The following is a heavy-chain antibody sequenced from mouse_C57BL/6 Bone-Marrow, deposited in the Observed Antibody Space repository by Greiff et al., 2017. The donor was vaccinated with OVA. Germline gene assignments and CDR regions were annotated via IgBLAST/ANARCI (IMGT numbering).Heavy chain of an antibody. CDR3: ARCFLRYTY. J-gene: IGHJ3*01. CDR1: GYTFTSYG. D-gene: IGHD1-1*01. V-gene: IGHV1-81*01. Sequence: VKVVESGAELARPGASVKLSCKASGYTFTSYGISWVKQRTGQGLEWIGEIYPRSGNTYYNETFKGKATLTADKSSSTAYMELRILTSEDSAVYFWARCFLRYTYRGQGTLVTVSA. CDR2: IYPRSGNT.